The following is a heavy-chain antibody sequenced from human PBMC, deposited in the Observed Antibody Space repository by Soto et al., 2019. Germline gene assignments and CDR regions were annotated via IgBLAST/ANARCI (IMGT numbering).Heavy chain of an antibody. CDR2: IYYSGST. D-gene: IGHD1-26*01. CDR1: GGSISSYY. Sequence: PSETLSLTCTVSGGSISSYYWSWIRQPPGKGLEWIGYIYYSGSTNYNPSLKSRVTISVDTSKNQFSLKLSSVTAADTAVYYCAGSGCYYYFAYWGQGTRVTVSS. J-gene: IGHJ4*02. CDR3: AGSGCYYYFAY. V-gene: IGHV4-59*01.